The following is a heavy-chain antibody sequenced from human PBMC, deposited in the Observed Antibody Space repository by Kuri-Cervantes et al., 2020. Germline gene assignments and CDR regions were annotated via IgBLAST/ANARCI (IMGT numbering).Heavy chain of an antibody. D-gene: IGHD5-12*01. CDR3: AKVSGYDLSPFNWFDP. CDR2: INSDGSST. J-gene: IGHJ5*02. V-gene: IGHV3-74*01. CDR1: GFTFSSYA. Sequence: GESLKISCAASGFTFSSYAMSWVRQAPGKGLEWVSRINSDGSSTGYADSVKGRFTISRDNAKNTLYLQMNSLRAEDTALYYCAKVSGYDLSPFNWFDPWGQGTLVTVSS.